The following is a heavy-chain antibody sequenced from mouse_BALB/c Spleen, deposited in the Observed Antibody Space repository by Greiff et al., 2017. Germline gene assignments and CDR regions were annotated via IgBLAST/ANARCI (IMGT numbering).Heavy chain of an antibody. Sequence: QVQLKESGPGLVAPSQSLSITCTVSGFSLTSYGVHWVRQPPGKGLEWLGVIWAGGSTNYNSALMSRLSISKDNSKSQVFLKMNSLQTDDTARYYCARDHGNYLYAMDYWGQGTSVTVSS. CDR1: GFSLTSYG. V-gene: IGHV2-9*02. CDR3: ARDHGNYLYAMDY. CDR2: IWAGGST. D-gene: IGHD2-1*01. J-gene: IGHJ4*01.